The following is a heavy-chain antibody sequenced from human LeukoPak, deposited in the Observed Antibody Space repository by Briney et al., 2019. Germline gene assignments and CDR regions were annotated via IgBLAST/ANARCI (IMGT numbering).Heavy chain of an antibody. D-gene: IGHD3-22*01. CDR1: GFTFSDYY. Sequence: GGSLRLSCAASGFTFSDYYMSWIRQAPGKGLEWVSYISSSGSTIYYADSVKGRFTISRDNAENSLYLQMNSLRAEDTAVYYCASFYYDSSGYRGDYWGQGTLVTVSS. V-gene: IGHV3-11*04. CDR2: ISSSGSTI. CDR3: ASFYYDSSGYRGDY. J-gene: IGHJ4*02.